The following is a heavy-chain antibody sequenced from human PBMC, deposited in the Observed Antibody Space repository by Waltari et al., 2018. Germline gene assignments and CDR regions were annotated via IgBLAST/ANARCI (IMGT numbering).Heavy chain of an antibody. J-gene: IGHJ4*02. CDR2: INCDGSQK. CDR3: AKSRGFEY. V-gene: IGHV3-7*01. Sequence: EVHLVESGGGLVQHGGSLRLSCGAYGFTFSRYWMSWVRQTPGKGLEWVANINCDGSQKYYVDSVKGRFTISRGNAKNSVYLQMNSLRVEDTAVYYCAKSRGFEYWGQGTLITVSS. CDR1: GFTFSRYW. D-gene: IGHD2-2*01.